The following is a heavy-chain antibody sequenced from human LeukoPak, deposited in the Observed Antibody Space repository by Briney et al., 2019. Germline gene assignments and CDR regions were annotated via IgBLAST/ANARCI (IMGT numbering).Heavy chain of an antibody. D-gene: IGHD3-22*01. J-gene: IGHJ4*02. V-gene: IGHV3-30*18. CDR3: AKDLRYYDSSGYSDY. Sequence: GRSLRLSCAASGFTFSSYGMHWVRQAPGKGLEWVAVISYGGSNKYYADSVKGRFTISRDNSKNTLYLQMNSLRAEDTAVYYCAKDLRYYDSSGYSDYWGQGTLVTVSS. CDR2: ISYGGSNK. CDR1: GFTFSSYG.